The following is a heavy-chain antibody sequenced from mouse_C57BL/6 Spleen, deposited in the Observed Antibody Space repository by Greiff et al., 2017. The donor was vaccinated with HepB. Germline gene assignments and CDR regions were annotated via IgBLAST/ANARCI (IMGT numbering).Heavy chain of an antibody. D-gene: IGHD2-1*01. CDR1: GYSITSGYY. J-gene: IGHJ4*01. Sequence: DVKLQESGPGLVKPSQSLSLTCSVTGYSITSGYYWNWIRQFPGNKLEWMGYISYDGSNNYNPSLKNRISITRDTSKNQFFLKLNSVTTEDTATYYCARGGNYALYAMDYWGQGTSVTVSS. V-gene: IGHV3-6*01. CDR3: ARGGNYALYAMDY. CDR2: ISYDGSN.